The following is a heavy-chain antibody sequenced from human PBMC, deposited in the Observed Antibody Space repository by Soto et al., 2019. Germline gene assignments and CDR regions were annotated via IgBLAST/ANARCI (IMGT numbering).Heavy chain of an antibody. CDR3: TSDTFGARDS. Sequence: GGSLRLSCAASGFAFSSEWMHWVRQAPGKGLVWVSRIDPYDTGITYADSVKGRFTISRDNAKNTLYLQMNSLRAEDTAVYYCTSDTFGARDSWGQGTLVTVS. V-gene: IGHV3-74*01. D-gene: IGHD2-15*01. CDR2: IDPYDTGI. CDR1: GFAFSSEW. J-gene: IGHJ4*02.